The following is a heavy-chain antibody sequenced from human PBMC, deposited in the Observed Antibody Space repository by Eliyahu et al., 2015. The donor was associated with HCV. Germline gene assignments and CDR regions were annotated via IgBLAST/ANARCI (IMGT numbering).Heavy chain of an antibody. D-gene: IGHD6-19*01. CDR3: ASGGGGIAVAGTGGWFDP. J-gene: IGHJ5*02. V-gene: IGHV4-59*01. CDR2: IHYSGST. Sequence: QVQLQESGPGLVXPSETLSLTCTVSGGPITTLLLEWIGYIHYSGSTNYNPSLKSRVTISLDTSKXQFSLNLTSVTAADTAVYYCASGGGGIAVAGTGGWFDPWGQGTLVTVSS. CDR1: GGPITTL.